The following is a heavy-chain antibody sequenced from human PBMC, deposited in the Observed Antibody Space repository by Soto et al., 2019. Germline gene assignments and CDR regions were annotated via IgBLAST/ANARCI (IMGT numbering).Heavy chain of an antibody. Sequence: PGGSLRLSCAASGFTFSSYAMSWVRQAPGKGLERVSAISGSGGSTYYADSVKGRFTISRDNSKNTLYLQMNSLRAEDTAVYYCAKSAEGVVIPPYYYYYMDVWGKGTTVTVSS. CDR1: GFTFSSYA. J-gene: IGHJ6*03. CDR2: ISGSGGST. V-gene: IGHV3-23*01. D-gene: IGHD3-3*01. CDR3: AKSAEGVVIPPYYYYYMDV.